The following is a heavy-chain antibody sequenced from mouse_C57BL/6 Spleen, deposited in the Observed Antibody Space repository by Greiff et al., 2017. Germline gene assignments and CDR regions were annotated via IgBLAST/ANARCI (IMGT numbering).Heavy chain of an antibody. J-gene: IGHJ2*01. CDR2: IDPSDSYT. CDR3: ARRRRGSSSYYFDY. V-gene: IGHV1-69*01. CDR1: GYTFTSYW. Sequence: VQLQQPGAELVMPGASVTLSCKASGYTFTSYWMHWVKQRPGQGLEWIGEIDPSDSYTNYNQKFKGKSTLTVDKSSSTAYMQLSSLTSEDSAVYYCARRRRGSSSYYFDYWGQGTTLTVSS. D-gene: IGHD1-1*01.